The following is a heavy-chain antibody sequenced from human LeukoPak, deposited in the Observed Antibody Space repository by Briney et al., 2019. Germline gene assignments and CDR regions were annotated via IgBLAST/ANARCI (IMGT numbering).Heavy chain of an antibody. J-gene: IGHJ6*02. CDR1: GFTFSIYA. V-gene: IGHV3-23*01. CDR2: ISGSGGST. Sequence: GGSLRLSCAASGFTFSIYAMNWVRQTPGKGLERVSGISGSGGSTYYADTVKGRFTISRDNSKNTLYLQMNSLRAEDTAVYHCAKGRKSYYYGMDVWGQGTTVTVSS. CDR3: AKGRKSYYYGMDV.